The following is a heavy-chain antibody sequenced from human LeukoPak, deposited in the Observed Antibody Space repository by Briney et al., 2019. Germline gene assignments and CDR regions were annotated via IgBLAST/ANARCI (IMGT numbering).Heavy chain of an antibody. D-gene: IGHD2-15*01. Sequence: ASVKVSCKASGYTFTGYCMHWVRQAPGQGLEWMGRINPNSGGTNYAQKFQGRVTLTRDTSISTAYMELSRLRSDNTAVYYCARGVFCSGGSCYPGFDYWGQGTLVAVSS. J-gene: IGHJ4*02. CDR3: ARGVFCSGGSCYPGFDY. CDR1: GYTFTGYC. V-gene: IGHV1-2*06. CDR2: INPNSGGT.